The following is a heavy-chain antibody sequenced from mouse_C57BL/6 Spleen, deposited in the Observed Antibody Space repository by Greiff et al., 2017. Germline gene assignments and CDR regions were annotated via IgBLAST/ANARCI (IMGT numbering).Heavy chain of an antibody. Sequence: EVMLVESGGGLVKPGGSLKLSCAASGFTFSSYTMSWVRQTPEKRLEWVATISGGGGNTYYPDSVKGRFTISRDNAKNTLYLQMSSLRSEDTALYYCAREEVYYFDYWGQGTTLTVSS. V-gene: IGHV5-9*01. CDR3: AREEVYYFDY. J-gene: IGHJ2*01. CDR2: ISGGGGNT. CDR1: GFTFSSYT.